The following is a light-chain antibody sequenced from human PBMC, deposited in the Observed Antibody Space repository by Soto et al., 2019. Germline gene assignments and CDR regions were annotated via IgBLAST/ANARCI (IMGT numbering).Light chain of an antibody. V-gene: IGLV2-14*01. CDR2: EVR. CDR1: SSDVGSYNY. J-gene: IGLJ2*01. CDR3: SSATNSTTQV. Sequence: QSALTQPASVSGSPGQSITISCTGTSSDVGSYNYVSWYQQHPGKAPKLMIYEVRNRPSGVSDRFSGSKSGKTASLPIFGLKAEDEADYYCSSATNSTTQVFGGGTKVTVL.